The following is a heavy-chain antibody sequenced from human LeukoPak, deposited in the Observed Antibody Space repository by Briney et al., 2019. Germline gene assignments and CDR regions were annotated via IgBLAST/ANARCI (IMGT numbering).Heavy chain of an antibody. D-gene: IGHD4-17*01. Sequence: GGSLRLSCAASGFTFSGSAMHWVRQASGKGLEWVGRIRSKANSYATAYAASVKGRFTISRDDSKNTAYLQMNSLKTEDTAVYYCARAHYGDYVVSADAFDIWGQGTMVTVSS. J-gene: IGHJ3*02. CDR2: IRSKANSYAT. CDR1: GFTFSGSA. V-gene: IGHV3-73*01. CDR3: ARAHYGDYVVSADAFDI.